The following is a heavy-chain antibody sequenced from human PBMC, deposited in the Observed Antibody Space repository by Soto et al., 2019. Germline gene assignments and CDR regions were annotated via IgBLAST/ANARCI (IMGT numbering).Heavy chain of an antibody. Sequence: SVNVSCKASGCTFSSYAISWVRQAPGQGLEWMGGIIPIFGTANYAQKFQGRVTITADEYTSTAYLELSSMRSEDTAVYYCARASYDSSGYPGTNFDSWGQGTLVTVSS. D-gene: IGHD3-22*01. J-gene: IGHJ4*02. CDR2: IIPIFGTA. CDR3: ARASYDSSGYPGTNFDS. V-gene: IGHV1-69*13. CDR1: GCTFSSYA.